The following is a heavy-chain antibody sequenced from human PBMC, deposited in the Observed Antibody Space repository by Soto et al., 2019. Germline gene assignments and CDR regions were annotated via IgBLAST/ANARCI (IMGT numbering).Heavy chain of an antibody. CDR2: INHDGSHE. V-gene: IGHV3-33*08. D-gene: IGHD1-26*01. CDR3: ARDPGWGAFDI. J-gene: IGHJ3*02. CDR1: GFTFSSYG. Sequence: PGGSLRLSCAASGFTFSSYGMHWVRQAPGKGLEWVAVINHDGSHENYVDSVKGRFTISRDNAQNSLSLQMHSLRAEDTAVYYCARDPGWGAFDIWGQGTMVTVSS.